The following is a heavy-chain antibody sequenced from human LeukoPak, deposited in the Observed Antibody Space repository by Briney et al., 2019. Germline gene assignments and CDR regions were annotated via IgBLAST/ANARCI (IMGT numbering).Heavy chain of an antibody. J-gene: IGHJ4*02. V-gene: IGHV1-8*01. CDR1: GYTFTSYD. CDR3: ARDRANGVCFDY. D-gene: IGHD2-8*01. Sequence: ASVKVSCKASGYTFTSYDINWVRQATGQGFEWMGWMNPNSGNTGYAQKFQGRVTMTRNTSISTAYMELSSLRSEDTAVYYCARDRANGVCFDYWGQGTLVTVSS. CDR2: MNPNSGNT.